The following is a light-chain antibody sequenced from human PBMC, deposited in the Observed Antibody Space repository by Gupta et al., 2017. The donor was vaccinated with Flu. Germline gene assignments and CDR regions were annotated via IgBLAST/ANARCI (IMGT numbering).Light chain of an antibody. Sequence: TISCTGSRSNIGAGYDVHWYQQLPGTAPKLLIYGNDNRPSGVPDRFSGSKSGTSASLAITGLQSDDEADYYCQSYDSSLSGSDVFGTGTKVTVL. CDR2: GND. J-gene: IGLJ1*01. V-gene: IGLV1-40*01. CDR3: QSYDSSLSGSDV. CDR1: RSNIGAGYD.